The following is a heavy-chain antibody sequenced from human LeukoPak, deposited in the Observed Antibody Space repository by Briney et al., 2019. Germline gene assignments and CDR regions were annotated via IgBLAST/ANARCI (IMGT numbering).Heavy chain of an antibody. CDR3: ARDFFDNWGYIDY. CDR1: GFTFSNSA. D-gene: IGHD7-27*01. Sequence: GSLRLSCAASGFTFSNSAMGWVRQAPGKGLEWVSTISYSGGSTYYTDSVKGRFTLSRDNSKSTLFLQMNSLRADDTAVYYCARDFFDNWGYIDYWGQGTLVTVSS. CDR2: ISYSGGST. J-gene: IGHJ4*02. V-gene: IGHV3-23*01.